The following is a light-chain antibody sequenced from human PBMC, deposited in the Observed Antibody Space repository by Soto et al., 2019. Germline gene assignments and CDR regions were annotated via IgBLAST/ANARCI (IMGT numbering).Light chain of an antibody. Sequence: QSALTQPASVSGSPGQSITISGTETSSDVGSYNLVSWYQQHPGKAPKLMIYEGSKRPSGVSNRFSGSKSGNTASLTISGLRAEDEADYYCCSYAGSSTGVFGGGTKVTVL. CDR3: CSYAGSSTGV. V-gene: IGLV2-23*01. CDR2: EGS. J-gene: IGLJ3*02. CDR1: SSDVGSYNL.